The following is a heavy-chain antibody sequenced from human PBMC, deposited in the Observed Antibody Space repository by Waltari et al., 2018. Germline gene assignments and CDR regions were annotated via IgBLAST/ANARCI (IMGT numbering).Heavy chain of an antibody. D-gene: IGHD3-10*01. CDR3: ARHRGVHTGYPGLDP. CDR1: GGSISGAYY. Sequence: QLQLQESGPGLVKPSETLSLICTVPGGSISGAYYWDWIRQSPGTGLEWMGDVSSGGNTNYNPSLKSRVTISTDTSKNQFSLRLSSVTAADTAVYYCARHRGVHTGYPGLDPWGQGTLVTVSS. J-gene: IGHJ5*02. CDR2: VSSGGNT. V-gene: IGHV4-39*01.